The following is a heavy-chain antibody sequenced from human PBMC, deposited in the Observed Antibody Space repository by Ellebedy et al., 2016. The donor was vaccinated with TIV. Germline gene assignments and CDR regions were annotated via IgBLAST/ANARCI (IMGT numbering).Heavy chain of an antibody. CDR3: ARSDPPSRS. CDR2: ISYHGTYK. Sequence: GESLKIFCAASGFTFSSYDMHWVRQAPGKGLEWVAAISYHGTYKYYADSVKGRFTISRDNSKNTLYLQMNSLRAEDTAVYYCARSDPPSRSWGQGTLVTVSS. J-gene: IGHJ4*02. V-gene: IGHV3-30*01. CDR1: GFTFSSYD.